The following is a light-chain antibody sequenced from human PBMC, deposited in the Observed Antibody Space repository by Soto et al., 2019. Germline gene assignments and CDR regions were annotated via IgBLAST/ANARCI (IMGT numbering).Light chain of an antibody. CDR1: QSVSSN. CDR3: QQYNNWPRG. J-gene: IGKJ1*01. V-gene: IGKV3-15*01. Sequence: EIVMTQSPATLSVSPGERATLSCRASQSVSSNLAWYQQKFGQAPRLLIYGASTRATGITARFSGSGSGTEFTLTISSLQSEDFAVYYCQQYNNWPRGFGQGTKVELK. CDR2: GAS.